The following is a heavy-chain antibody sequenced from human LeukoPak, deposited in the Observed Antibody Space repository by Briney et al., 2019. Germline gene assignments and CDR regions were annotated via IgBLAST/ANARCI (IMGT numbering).Heavy chain of an antibody. J-gene: IGHJ4*02. CDR3: ARPPSTLPAVIPDY. CDR2: IRSKSYGGTT. V-gene: IGHV3-49*04. D-gene: IGHD2-2*01. CDR1: GFTFGDYA. Sequence: PGGSLRLSCTASGFTFGDYAMSWVRQAPGKGLEWVGFIRSKSYGGTTEYAASVKDRFTISRDDYKSVTYLQMNSLKTEDTAVYYCARPPSTLPAVIPDYWGQGTLVTVSS.